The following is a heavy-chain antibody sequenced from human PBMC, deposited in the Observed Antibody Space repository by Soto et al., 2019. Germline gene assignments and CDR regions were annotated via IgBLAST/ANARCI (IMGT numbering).Heavy chain of an antibody. J-gene: IGHJ4*02. Sequence: PGGSLRLSCAASGFTFSSYAMSWVRQAPGKGLEWVSAISGSGGSTYYADSVKGRFTISRDNSKNTLYLQMNSLRAEDTAVYYCARDSNPSYYDYIWGSYRSPDVSHLYFDYWGQGTLVTVSS. CDR2: ISGSGGST. CDR1: GFTFSSYA. V-gene: IGHV3-23*01. CDR3: ARDSNPSYYDYIWGSYRSPDVSHLYFDY. D-gene: IGHD3-16*02.